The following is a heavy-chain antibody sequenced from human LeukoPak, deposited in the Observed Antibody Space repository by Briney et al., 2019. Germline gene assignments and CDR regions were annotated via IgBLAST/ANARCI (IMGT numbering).Heavy chain of an antibody. CDR3: ARDIHKWGHYGDYDAFYYFDY. V-gene: IGHV5-51*01. CDR1: GYSFTSYW. D-gene: IGHD4-17*01. J-gene: IGHJ4*02. Sequence: GESLKISCKGSGYSFTSYWIGWVRQMPGKGLEWMGIIYPGDSDTRYSPSFQGQVTISADKSISTAYLQWSSLKASDTAMYYCARDIHKWGHYGDYDAFYYFDYWGQGTLVTVSS. CDR2: IYPGDSDT.